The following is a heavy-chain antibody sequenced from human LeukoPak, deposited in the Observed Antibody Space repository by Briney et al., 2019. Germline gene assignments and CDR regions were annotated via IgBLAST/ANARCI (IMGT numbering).Heavy chain of an antibody. CDR1: GFIFNTAW. CDR2: IKSKTDGGAI. Sequence: PGGSLRLSCTASGFIFNTAWMSWFRQAPGKGLEWVGRIKSKTDGGAIESAAPVKGRFIISREDSENTVFLQMTSLRIEDTAVYYCTPEGADWGQGALVTVSS. CDR3: TPEGAD. J-gene: IGHJ4*02. D-gene: IGHD1-26*01. V-gene: IGHV3-15*01.